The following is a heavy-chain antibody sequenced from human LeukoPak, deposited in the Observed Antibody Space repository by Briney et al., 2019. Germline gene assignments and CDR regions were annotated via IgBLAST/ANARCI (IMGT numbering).Heavy chain of an antibody. V-gene: IGHV3-11*01. CDR2: ISRFGSTI. J-gene: IGHJ6*02. CDR3: ARFYGSGSYPYGMDV. CDR1: GLTFSASY. D-gene: IGHD3-10*01. Sequence: PGGSLRLSCAAFGLTFSASYMNWFRQAPGKGRKCVSYISRFGSTIYYADSVKGRFTISRDNAKNSLHLQMNSLRAEDTAVYYCARFYGSGSYPYGMDVWGQGTTVTVSS.